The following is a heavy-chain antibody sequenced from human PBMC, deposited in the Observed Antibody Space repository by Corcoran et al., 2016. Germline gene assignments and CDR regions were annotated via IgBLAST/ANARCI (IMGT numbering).Heavy chain of an antibody. V-gene: IGHV5-51*01. D-gene: IGHD6-6*01. CDR2: IYPGDSDT. CDR1: GYSFTTYW. CDR3: ARVETIVARLRCDY. J-gene: IGHJ4*02. Sequence: EVQLVQSGAEVRKPGESLKISCEGSGYSFTTYWIVWVRQMPGKGLEWRGSIYPGDSDTKYSPSFQGQVTISADKSISTAYLQWSSLKASDTAMYYCARVETIVARLRCDYWGQGTLVTVSS.